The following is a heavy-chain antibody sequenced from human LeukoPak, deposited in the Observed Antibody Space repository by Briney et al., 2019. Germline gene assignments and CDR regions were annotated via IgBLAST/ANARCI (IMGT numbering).Heavy chain of an antibody. D-gene: IGHD2-21*02. CDR1: GGTFSSYA. V-gene: IGHV1-69*01. CDR2: IIPIFGTA. J-gene: IGHJ4*02. Sequence: GASVKVSCKASGGTFSSYAISWVRQAPGQGLEWMGGIIPIFGTANYEQKCQGRVTITADESTSTAYMELSSLRSEDTAVYYCARNDHLYCGGDCYFDYWGQGTLVTVSS. CDR3: ARNDHLYCGGDCYFDY.